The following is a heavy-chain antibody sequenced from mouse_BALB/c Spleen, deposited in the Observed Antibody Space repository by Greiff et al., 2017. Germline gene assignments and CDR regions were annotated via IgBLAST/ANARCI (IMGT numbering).Heavy chain of an antibody. CDR2: INPYNDGT. V-gene: IGHV1-14*01. J-gene: IGHJ4*01. Sequence: EVQLQQSGPELVKPGASVKMSCKASGYTFTSYVMHWVKQKPGQGLEWIGYINPYNDGTKYNEKFKGKATLTVDKSSSTAYMQLSSLTSEDSAVYYCARPGSSYVFYAMDYWGQGTSVTVSS. CDR1: GYTFTSYV. CDR3: ARPGSSYVFYAMDY. D-gene: IGHD1-1*01.